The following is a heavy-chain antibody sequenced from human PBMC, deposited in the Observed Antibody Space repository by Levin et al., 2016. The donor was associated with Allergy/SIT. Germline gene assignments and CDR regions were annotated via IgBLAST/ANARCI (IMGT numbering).Heavy chain of an antibody. V-gene: IGHV3-30*03. CDR2: ISYDGSNK. CDR3: VIETY. Sequence: VRQAPGKGLEWVAVISYDGSNKYYADSVKGRFTISRDNSKNTLYLQMNSLRAEDTAVYYCVIETYWGQGTLVTVSS. J-gene: IGHJ4*02.